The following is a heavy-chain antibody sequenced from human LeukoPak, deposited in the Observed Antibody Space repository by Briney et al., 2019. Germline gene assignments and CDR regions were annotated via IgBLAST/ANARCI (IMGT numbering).Heavy chain of an antibody. J-gene: IGHJ4*02. Sequence: GASVKVSCKVSGYSLSELSMHWVRQAPGKGLEWMGGFESENGEIIYAQKFQGRVTMTRDTSINTAFMELSRLRSDDSAVYYCASAAVYGDPTNPYFDYWGQGTLVTVSS. D-gene: IGHD4-17*01. CDR1: GYSLSELS. V-gene: IGHV1-24*01. CDR2: FESENGEI. CDR3: ASAAVYGDPTNPYFDY.